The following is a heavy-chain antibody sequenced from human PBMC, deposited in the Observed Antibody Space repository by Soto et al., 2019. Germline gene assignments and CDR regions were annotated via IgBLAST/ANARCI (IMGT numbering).Heavy chain of an antibody. J-gene: IGHJ6*02. V-gene: IGHV1-69*13. CDR3: AEAVAGTGYYYYGMDV. Sequence: GASVKVSCKASGVTFSSYAISWVRQAPGQGLEWMGGIIPIFGTANYAQKFQGRVTITADESTSTAYMELSSLRSEDTAVYYCAEAVAGTGYYYYGMDVWGQGTTVTVSS. D-gene: IGHD6-19*01. CDR2: IIPIFGTA. CDR1: GVTFSSYA.